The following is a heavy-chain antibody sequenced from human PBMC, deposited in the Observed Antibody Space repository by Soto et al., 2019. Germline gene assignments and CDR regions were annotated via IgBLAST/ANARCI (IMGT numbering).Heavy chain of an antibody. Sequence: QVQLVESGGGVVQPGRSLRLSCAASGFTFSSLGMHWVRQAPGNGLEWVADISYDGSEKYYADSVKGRFTISRDNSKNTLSLQMTSLRAEDTAVYYCVKERAGTWDFDYWGQGTLVTVSS. J-gene: IGHJ4*02. CDR2: ISYDGSEK. CDR1: GFTFSSLG. V-gene: IGHV3-30*18. D-gene: IGHD1-26*01. CDR3: VKERAGTWDFDY.